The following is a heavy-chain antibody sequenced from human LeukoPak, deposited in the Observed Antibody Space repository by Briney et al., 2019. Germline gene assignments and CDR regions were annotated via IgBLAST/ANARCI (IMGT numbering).Heavy chain of an antibody. D-gene: IGHD3-10*01. CDR2: IKQDGSEK. J-gene: IGHJ6*02. Sequence: GGSLRLSCAASGFTFSSYWMSWVRQAPGKGLEWVANIKQDGSEKYYVDSVKGRFTISSDNAKNSLYQQMNSLRAEDTAVDYWARDQRVERLGELLRGRGYGMDVWGQGTTVTVSS. CDR1: GFTFSSYW. CDR3: ARDQRVERLGELLRGRGYGMDV. V-gene: IGHV3-7*01.